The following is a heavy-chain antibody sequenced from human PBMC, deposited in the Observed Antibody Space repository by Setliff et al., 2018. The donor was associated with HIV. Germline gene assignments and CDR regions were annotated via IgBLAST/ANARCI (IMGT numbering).Heavy chain of an antibody. CDR2: IIPIFGTT. J-gene: IGHJ4*02. Sequence: GASVKVSCKASGYSFTNYDMHWVRQAPGQGLEWMGGIIPIFGTTNYAQKFQGRVTITADESTSTAYMELTGLTSDDTAVYYCARDVGRDGYCFDHWGQGTLVTVS. CDR3: ARDVGRDGYCFDH. CDR1: GYSFTNYD. D-gene: IGHD5-12*01. V-gene: IGHV1-69*13.